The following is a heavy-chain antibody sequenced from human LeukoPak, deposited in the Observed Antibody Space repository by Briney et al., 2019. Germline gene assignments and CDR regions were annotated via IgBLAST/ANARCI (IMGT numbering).Heavy chain of an antibody. J-gene: IGHJ4*02. CDR2: IYHSGST. CDR3: ASLWGDDYVWGSSIFDY. Sequence: SETLSLTCTVSGYSISSGYYWGWIRQPPGKGLEWIGSIYHSGSTYYNPSLKSRVTISVDTSKNQFSLKLSSVTAADTAVYYCASLWGDDYVWGSSIFDYWGQGTLVTVSS. V-gene: IGHV4-38-2*02. CDR1: GYSISSGYY. D-gene: IGHD3-16*01.